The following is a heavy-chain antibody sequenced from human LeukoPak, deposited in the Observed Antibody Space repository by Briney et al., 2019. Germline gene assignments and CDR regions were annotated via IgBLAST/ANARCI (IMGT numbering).Heavy chain of an antibody. CDR2: ISGSGGST. D-gene: IGHD3-10*01. J-gene: IGHJ4*02. V-gene: IGHV3-23*01. CDR1: GFTFSSYA. CDR3: AKVTGTGGSGRLSPFDY. Sequence: GGSLRLSCAASGFTFSSYAMSWVRQAPGKRLEWVSAISGSGGSTYYADSVKGRFTISRDNSKNTLYLQMNSLRAEDTAVYYCAKVTGTGGSGRLSPFDYWGQGTLVTVSS.